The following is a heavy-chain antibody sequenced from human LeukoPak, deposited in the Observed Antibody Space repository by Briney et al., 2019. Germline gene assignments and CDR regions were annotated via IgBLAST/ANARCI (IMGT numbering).Heavy chain of an antibody. CDR1: GGSISSFY. D-gene: IGHD6-19*01. V-gene: IGHV4-59*01. Sequence: TSETLSLTCTVSGGSISSFYWSWIRRPPGKGLEWIGYIYYSGSTNYNPSLKSRVTISVDTSKNQFSLKLSSVTAADTAVYYCARSSWSSGWTRWFDPWGQGTLVTVSS. CDR3: ARSSWSSGWTRWFDP. J-gene: IGHJ5*02. CDR2: IYYSGST.